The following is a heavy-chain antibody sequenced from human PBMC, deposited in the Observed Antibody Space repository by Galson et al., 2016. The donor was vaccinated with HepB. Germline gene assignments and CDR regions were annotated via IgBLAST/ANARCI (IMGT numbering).Heavy chain of an antibody. CDR2: DSVHGGRK. CDR3: AKRHEYCPPVGCSVDY. V-gene: IGHV3-30*18. Sequence: SLRLSCAASGFTFNKYGMHWVRQAPGKGLEWVAADSVHGGRKFYADAVKGRFTISRDSAINMLFLQMSSLRDDDTAVYYCAKRHEYCPPVGCSVDYWGQGTLVSVSS. J-gene: IGHJ4*02. D-gene: IGHD3-10*02. CDR1: GFTFNKYG.